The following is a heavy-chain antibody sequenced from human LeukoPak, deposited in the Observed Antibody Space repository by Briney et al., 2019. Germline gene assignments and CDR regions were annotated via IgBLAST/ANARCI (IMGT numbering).Heavy chain of an antibody. CDR2: IKPDGSEK. CDR1: GFTFSNYW. Sequence: GGSLRLSCAAFGFTFSNYWMSWVRQAPGKGLEWVANIKPDGSEKYYVDSVKGRFTISRDNAKNSLYLQMNSLRAEDTAVYYCVNGYCSGGSCYSDDWFDPWGQGTLVTVSS. J-gene: IGHJ5*02. V-gene: IGHV3-7*03. D-gene: IGHD2-15*01. CDR3: VNGYCSGGSCYSDDWFDP.